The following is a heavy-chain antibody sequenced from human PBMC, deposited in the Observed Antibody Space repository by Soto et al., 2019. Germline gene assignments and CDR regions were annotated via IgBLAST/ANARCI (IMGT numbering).Heavy chain of an antibody. J-gene: IGHJ2*01. CDR2: IIPIFGTA. V-gene: IGHV1-69*12. Sequence: QVQLVQSGAEVKKPGSSVKVSCKASGGTFSSYAISWVRQAPGQGLEWMGGIIPIFGTANYAQKFKARVTITEDESTITAYMELTSLRSEDTAVYYCARVVTVVKSFHYWYFDLWGRGTLVTVSS. CDR3: ARVVTVVKSFHYWYFDL. D-gene: IGHD2-15*01. CDR1: GGTFSSYA.